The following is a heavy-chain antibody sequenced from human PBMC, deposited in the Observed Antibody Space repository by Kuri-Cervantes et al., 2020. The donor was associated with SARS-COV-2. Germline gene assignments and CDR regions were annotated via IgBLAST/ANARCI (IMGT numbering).Heavy chain of an antibody. CDR1: GFIFNTFE. D-gene: IGHD5-24*01. J-gene: IGHJ4*02. Sequence: GESLKISFAASGFIFNTFEMAWVRQAPGKGLEWVSYISSSGSTIYYADSVKGRFTISRDNAKNSLYLQMNSLRAEDTAVYYCAIGRAGYFDYWGQGTLVTVSS. CDR3: AIGRAGYFDY. CDR2: ISSSGSTI. V-gene: IGHV3-48*03.